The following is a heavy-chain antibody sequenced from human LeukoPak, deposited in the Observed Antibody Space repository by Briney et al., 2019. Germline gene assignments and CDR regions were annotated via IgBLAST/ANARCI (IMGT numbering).Heavy chain of an antibody. V-gene: IGHV4-34*01. Sequence: SETLSLTCAVYGGSFSGYYWSWIRQPPGKGLEWIGGINHRGSTNYNPSLKSRVTISVDTSKNQFSLKLSSVTAADTAVYYCARAVGYCSGGSCSLDYWGQGTLVTVSS. D-gene: IGHD2-15*01. J-gene: IGHJ4*02. CDR1: GGSFSGYY. CDR3: ARAVGYCSGGSCSLDY. CDR2: INHRGST.